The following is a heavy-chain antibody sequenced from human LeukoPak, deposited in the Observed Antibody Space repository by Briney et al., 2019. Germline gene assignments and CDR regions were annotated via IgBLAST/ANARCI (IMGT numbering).Heavy chain of an antibody. V-gene: IGHV4-34*01. CDR1: GGSISSYY. J-gene: IGHJ5*02. D-gene: IGHD1-26*01. CDR3: AKNGQSGFSFDP. CDR2: GNHNGGT. Sequence: SETLSLTCTVSGGSISSYYWSWIRQSPGKGLEWIGEGNHNGGTKYNPSLKSRVTISADSSKNQFSLKLSFVTAADSAVYHCAKNGQSGFSFDPWGQGTLVTV.